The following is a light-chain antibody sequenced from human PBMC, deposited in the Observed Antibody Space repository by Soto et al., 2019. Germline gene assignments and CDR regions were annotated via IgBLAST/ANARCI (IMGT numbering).Light chain of an antibody. V-gene: IGLV2-23*01. CDR1: SSDVGNYNL. CDR3: CSYADNKTII. Sequence: QSVLTQPASVSGSPGQSITISCTGSSSDVGNYNLVSWYQHPPGRAPKLMIYEDTKRPSGVSDRFSGSKSGYTASLTISGLQAEDDADYYCCSYADNKTIIFGGGTKLTVL. J-gene: IGLJ2*01. CDR2: EDT.